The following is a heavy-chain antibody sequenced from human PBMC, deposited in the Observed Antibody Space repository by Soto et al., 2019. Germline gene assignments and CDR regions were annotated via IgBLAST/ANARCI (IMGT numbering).Heavy chain of an antibody. CDR3: ARDWSGSFGPADY. CDR2: INPNSGGT. V-gene: IGHV1-2*02. D-gene: IGHD1-26*01. J-gene: IGHJ4*02. Sequence: GASVKVSCKASGGTFGSHGIAWVRQAPGQGLEWMGWINPNSGGTNYAQKFQGRVTMTRDTSISTAYMELSRLRSDDTAVYYCARDWSGSFGPADYWGQGTLVTVSS. CDR1: GGTFGSHG.